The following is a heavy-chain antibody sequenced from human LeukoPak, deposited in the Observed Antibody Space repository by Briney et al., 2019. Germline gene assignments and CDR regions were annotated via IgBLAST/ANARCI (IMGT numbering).Heavy chain of an antibody. CDR2: MYYSGIS. Sequence: SETLSLTCTVSGGSISSYYWSWIRQPPGKGLEWIGYMYYSGISNYNPSLKSRVTISVDTSKNQFSLKLSSVTAADTAVYYCARDHLRLADYYYMDVWGKGTTVTVSS. D-gene: IGHD6-19*01. CDR3: ARDHLRLADYYYMDV. CDR1: GGSISSYY. J-gene: IGHJ6*03. V-gene: IGHV4-59*12.